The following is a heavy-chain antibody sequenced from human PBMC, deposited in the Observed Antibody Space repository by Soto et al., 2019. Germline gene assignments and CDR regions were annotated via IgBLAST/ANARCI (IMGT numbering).Heavy chain of an antibody. J-gene: IGHJ4*02. V-gene: IGHV1-69*13. CDR1: GGTFSSYA. CDR3: ARDWTYYYDSSGYYYDY. D-gene: IGHD3-22*01. CDR2: IIPIFGTA. Sequence: SVKVSCKASGGTFSSYAISWVRQAPGQGLEWMGGIIPIFGTANYAQKFQGRVTITADESTSTAYMELSSLRSEDTAVYYGARDWTYYYDSSGYYYDYWGQGTLVTVSA.